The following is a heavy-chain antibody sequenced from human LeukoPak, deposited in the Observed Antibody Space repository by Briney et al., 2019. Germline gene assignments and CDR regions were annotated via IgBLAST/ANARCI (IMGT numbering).Heavy chain of an antibody. CDR1: GGSVSSYY. CDR2: IYHSGST. J-gene: IGHJ4*02. CDR3: ASLGGYYDFWSGYRDY. D-gene: IGHD3-3*01. Sequence: SETLSLTCTVSGGSVSSYYWSWIRQPPGKGLEWIGYIYHSGSTNHSPSLKSRVTISVDTSKNQLSLELSSVTAADTAVYFCASLGGYYDFWSGYRDYWGQGILVTVSS. V-gene: IGHV4-59*02.